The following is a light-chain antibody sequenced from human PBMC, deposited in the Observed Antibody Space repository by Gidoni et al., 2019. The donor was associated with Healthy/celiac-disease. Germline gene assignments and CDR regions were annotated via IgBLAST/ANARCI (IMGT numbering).Light chain of an antibody. V-gene: IGKV1-5*03. Sequence: DIQMTQSPSTLSASVGDRVTITCRDSQSISSWLAWYQQKPGKAPKLLIYKASSLESGVPSRCSGSGSGTEVTLTISSLQPDDLATYYCQQYNSYSALTFGGGTKVEIK. CDR1: QSISSW. CDR2: KAS. CDR3: QQYNSYSALT. J-gene: IGKJ4*01.